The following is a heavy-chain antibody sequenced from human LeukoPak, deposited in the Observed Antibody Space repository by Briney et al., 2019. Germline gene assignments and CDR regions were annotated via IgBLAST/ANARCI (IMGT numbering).Heavy chain of an antibody. Sequence: PGGSLRLSCVVSGLSFSSYSMTWVRQAPRKGLEWVSGISASGRDTWFPDSVRSGFTISRDNSKNTLFLQMNSLRVEDTAIYYCAKDAAGPEYWGQGTLVTVSS. CDR1: GLSFSSYS. CDR2: ISASGRDT. V-gene: IGHV3-23*01. CDR3: AKDAAGPEY. J-gene: IGHJ4*02. D-gene: IGHD6-13*01.